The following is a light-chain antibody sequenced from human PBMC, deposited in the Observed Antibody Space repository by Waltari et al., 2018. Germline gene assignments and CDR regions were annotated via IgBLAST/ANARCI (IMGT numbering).Light chain of an antibody. Sequence: DSQMTQSPSALSASVGDRVIITCRASQSISSWLAWYQQKAGKAPKLLIYNASTLQSGVPSRFSRSGSGTEFTLTIRSLQPADPATYDFQQYNGYSGTFGCGTTVEV. CDR3: QQYNGYSGT. CDR1: QSISSW. V-gene: IGKV1-5*03. CDR2: NAS. J-gene: IGKJ4*01.